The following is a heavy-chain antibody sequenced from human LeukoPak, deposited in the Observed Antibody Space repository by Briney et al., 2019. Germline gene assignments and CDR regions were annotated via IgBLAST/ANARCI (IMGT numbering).Heavy chain of an antibody. Sequence: ASLKVSCKASGDTFTNDFVRWVRQAPGQGPEWMGLIHTSGGSTTYAQKFQGRVTMTGYTSTSTVYMELSSLRSEPTAVYYCARGDDHYSSALDVWGQGTTVAVSS. J-gene: IGHJ6*02. CDR3: ARGDDHYSSALDV. D-gene: IGHD2-15*01. CDR1: GDTFTNDF. V-gene: IGHV1-46*01. CDR2: IHTSGGST.